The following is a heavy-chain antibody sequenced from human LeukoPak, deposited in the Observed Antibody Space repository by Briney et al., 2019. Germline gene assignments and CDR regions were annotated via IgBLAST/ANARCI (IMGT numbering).Heavy chain of an antibody. CDR2: IYYSGST. Sequence: MPSETLSLTCTVSGGSISSSSYYWGWIRQPPGKGLEWIGSIYYSGSTYYNPSLKSRVTISVDTSKNQFSLKLSSVTAADTAVYYCARDRASPYGGNSNWFDPWGQGTLVTVSS. CDR1: GGSISSSSYY. J-gene: IGHJ5*02. V-gene: IGHV4-39*07. D-gene: IGHD4-23*01. CDR3: ARDRASPYGGNSNWFDP.